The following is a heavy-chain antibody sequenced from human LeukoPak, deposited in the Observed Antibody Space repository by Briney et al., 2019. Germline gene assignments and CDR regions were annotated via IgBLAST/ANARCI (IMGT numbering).Heavy chain of an antibody. CDR1: GFIYRKYA. V-gene: IGHV3-23*01. Sequence: GGSLRLPCAASGFIYRKYAMSWVRQCPGEAVEGVSSVSGGGGSTIYADSVKGRFTISRDTSKNTLYLQMNSLRAEDTGVYYCAKDRRYTSDWHAASDIWGEGTRVSVSS. CDR3: AKDRRYTSDWHAASDI. J-gene: IGHJ3*02. CDR2: VSGGGGST. D-gene: IGHD6-19*01.